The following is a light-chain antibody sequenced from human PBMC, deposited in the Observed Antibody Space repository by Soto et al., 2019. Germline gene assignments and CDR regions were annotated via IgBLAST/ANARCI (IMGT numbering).Light chain of an antibody. CDR1: QNILYSSNNKNY. CDR3: QQYFSTPYT. V-gene: IGKV4-1*01. J-gene: IGKJ2*01. Sequence: DIVMTQSPDSLAVSLGERATINCTSSQNILYSSNNKNYLTWYQQKPGQPPKVVIYWASTRESGVPDRFSGSGSGTNFTLTISSLQTEDVAVYYCQQYFSTPYTFGQGTKLEIK. CDR2: WAS.